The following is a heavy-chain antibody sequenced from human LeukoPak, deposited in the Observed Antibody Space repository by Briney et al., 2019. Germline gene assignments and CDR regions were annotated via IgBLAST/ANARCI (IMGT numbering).Heavy chain of an antibody. V-gene: IGHV4-59*12. CDR1: GGSINSYY. J-gene: IGHJ2*01. CDR2: IYYSGST. CDR3: ARGKALQGFDL. Sequence: SETLSLTCTVSGGSINSYYWSWIRQPPGKGLEWIGYIYYSGSTKYNPSLKSRVTISVDTSKNQFSLKLSSVTAADTAVYYCARGKALQGFDLWGRGTLVTVSS. D-gene: IGHD4-11*01.